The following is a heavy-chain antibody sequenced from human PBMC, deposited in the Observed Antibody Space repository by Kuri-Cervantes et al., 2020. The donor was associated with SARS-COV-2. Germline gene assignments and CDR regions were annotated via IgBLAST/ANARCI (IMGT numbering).Heavy chain of an antibody. CDR1: GGSFSGYY. CDR2: INHSGST. CDR3: ARCRRIAAASRWFDP. J-gene: IGHJ5*02. V-gene: IGHV4-34*01. Sequence: SETLSLTCAVYGGSFSGYYWSWIRQPPGKGLEWIGEINHSGSTNYNPSLKSRVTISVDTSKNQFSLKLSSVTAAGTAVYYCARCRRIAAASRWFDPRGQGTLVTVSS. D-gene: IGHD6-13*01.